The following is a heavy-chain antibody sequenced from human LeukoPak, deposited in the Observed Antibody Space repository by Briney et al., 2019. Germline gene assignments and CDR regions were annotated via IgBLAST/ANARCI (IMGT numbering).Heavy chain of an antibody. CDR3: ARVIDNYGYYYYYYMDV. D-gene: IGHD5-18*01. CDR1: GITFGDYT. J-gene: IGHJ6*03. Sequence: PGGSLRLSCTASGITFGDYTMSWFRQAPGKGLECVGFMRSKAYGGTTDYAASVKGRFTISRDDSKSIAYLQMNSLKTEDTAVYYCARVIDNYGYYYYYYMDVWGKGTTVTVSS. CDR2: MRSKAYGGTT. V-gene: IGHV3-49*03.